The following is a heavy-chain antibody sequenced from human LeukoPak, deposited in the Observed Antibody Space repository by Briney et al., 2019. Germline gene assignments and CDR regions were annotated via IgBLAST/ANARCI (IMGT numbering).Heavy chain of an antibody. D-gene: IGHD3-3*01. V-gene: IGHV4-39*01. CDR2: IYYSGST. Sequence: PSETLSLTCTVSGGSISSSSYYWGWIRQPPGKGLEWIGSIYYSGSTYYNPSHKSRVTISVDTSKNQFSLKLSSVTAADTAVYYCARTIFGVVIRFDYWGQGTLVTVSS. CDR3: ARTIFGVVIRFDY. CDR1: GGSISSSSYY. J-gene: IGHJ4*02.